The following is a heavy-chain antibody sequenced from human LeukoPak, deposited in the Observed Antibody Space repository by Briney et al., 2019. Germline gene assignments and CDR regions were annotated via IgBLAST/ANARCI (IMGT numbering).Heavy chain of an antibody. Sequence: PSETLSLTCTVSGGSISSYYWSWIRQPPGKGLAWIGYIYYSGSTNYNPSLKSRVTISVDTSKNQFSLKLSSVTAADTAVYYCARDGDGSGVAKYWGQGTLVTVSS. CDR2: IYYSGST. CDR1: GGSISSYY. CDR3: ARDGDGSGVAKY. J-gene: IGHJ4*02. V-gene: IGHV4-59*01. D-gene: IGHD5-24*01.